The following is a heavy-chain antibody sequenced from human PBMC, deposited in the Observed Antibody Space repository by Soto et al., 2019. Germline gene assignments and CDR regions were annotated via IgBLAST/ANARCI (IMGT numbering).Heavy chain of an antibody. V-gene: IGHV1-18*01. CDR2: ISAYNGNT. J-gene: IGHJ4*02. Sequence: GAPVKVSFKASCYTFTSFGISWGRPAPGQGLEWMGWISAYNGNTNYAQKLQGRVTMTTDTSTSTAYMELRSLRSDDTAVYYCASSIAVADQTGFDYWGQGTLVTVSS. CDR3: ASSIAVADQTGFDY. D-gene: IGHD6-19*01. CDR1: CYTFTSFG.